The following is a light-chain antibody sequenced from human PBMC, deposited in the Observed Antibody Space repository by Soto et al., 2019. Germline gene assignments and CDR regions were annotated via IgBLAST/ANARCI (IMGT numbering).Light chain of an antibody. CDR3: CSYAGVNTFI. CDR1: SSDVGGYNL. J-gene: IGLJ2*01. CDR2: EGT. V-gene: IGLV2-23*03. Sequence: QSVLTQPASVSGSPGQSITVSCTGTSSDVGGYNLVSWYQQHPGKAPKLLIYEGTKRPSWISNRFSGSKSGDTASLTISGLQADDEADYYCCSYAGVNTFIFGGGTKLTVL.